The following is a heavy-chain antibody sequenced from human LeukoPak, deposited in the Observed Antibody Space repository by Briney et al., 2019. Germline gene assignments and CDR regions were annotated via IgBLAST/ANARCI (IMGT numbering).Heavy chain of an antibody. D-gene: IGHD6-6*01. CDR2: IYYSGST. J-gene: IGHJ4*02. CDR1: GGSISGYH. V-gene: IGHV4-59*01. CDR3: ARGEGFTTYSSLDFFDY. Sequence: AETLSLTCTVSGGSISGYHWSWVRQPPGKGLEGIGYIYYSGSTNYNPSLKSRVTISIDTSKKQVSLQLTSVTAADTAIYYCARGEGFTTYSSLDFFDYWGQGTLVTVSS.